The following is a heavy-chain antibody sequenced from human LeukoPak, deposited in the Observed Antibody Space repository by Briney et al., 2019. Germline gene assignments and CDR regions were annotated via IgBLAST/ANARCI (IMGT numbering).Heavy chain of an antibody. CDR3: ARVLHIGSYPDAFDI. CDR1: GYTFTSYG. J-gene: IGHJ3*02. D-gene: IGHD1-26*01. Sequence: GASVKVSCKASGYTFTSYGISWVRQAPGQGLEWMGWISAYNGNTNYAQKLQGRVTMTTDTSTSTAYMELRSLRSDDTAVYYCARVLHIGSYPDAFDIWGQGTLVTVSS. CDR2: ISAYNGNT. V-gene: IGHV1-18*01.